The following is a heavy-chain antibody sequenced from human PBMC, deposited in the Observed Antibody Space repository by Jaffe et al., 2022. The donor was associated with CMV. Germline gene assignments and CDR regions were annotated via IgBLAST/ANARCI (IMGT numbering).Heavy chain of an antibody. CDR1: GFTFSSYS. Sequence: EVQLVESGGGLVQPGGSLRLSCAASGFTFSSYSMNWVRQAPGKGLEWVSYISSSSSTIYYADSVKGRFTISRDNAKNSLYLQMNSLRDEDTAVYYCARDGLVGLGYYGMDVWGQGTTVTVSS. CDR3: ARDGLVGLGYYGMDV. J-gene: IGHJ6*02. D-gene: IGHD6-6*01. V-gene: IGHV3-48*02. CDR2: ISSSSSTI.